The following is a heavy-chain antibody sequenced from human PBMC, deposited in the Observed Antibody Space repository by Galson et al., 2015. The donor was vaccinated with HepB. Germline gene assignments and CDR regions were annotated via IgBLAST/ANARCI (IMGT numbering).Heavy chain of an antibody. CDR2: ISYDGNEK. D-gene: IGHD3-22*01. CDR1: GFTFESYG. J-gene: IGHJ6*02. CDR3: AKDHGHVGGLTTASGAYYYFCLGI. Sequence: SLRLSCAGSGFTFESYGLNWVRQAPGKGLEWVAIISYDGNEKYYADSVKGRFTISRDNSNNMLYLHMNSLRAEDTAVYYCAKDHGHVGGLTTASGAYYYFCLGICGQGATVTASS. V-gene: IGHV3-30*18.